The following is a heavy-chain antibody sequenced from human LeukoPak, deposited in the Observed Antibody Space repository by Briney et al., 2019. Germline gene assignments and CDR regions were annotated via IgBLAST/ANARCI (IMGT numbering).Heavy chain of an antibody. CDR2: IYTSGST. Sequence: SETLSLTCTVSGGSISSYYWSWIRQPPGKGLEWIGYIYTSGSTNYNPSLKSRVTISVDTSKNQFSLKLSSVTAADTAVYYCARLASSYYYMDVWGKGTTVTVSS. CDR1: GGSISSYY. J-gene: IGHJ6*03. CDR3: ARLASSYYYMDV. V-gene: IGHV4-4*09.